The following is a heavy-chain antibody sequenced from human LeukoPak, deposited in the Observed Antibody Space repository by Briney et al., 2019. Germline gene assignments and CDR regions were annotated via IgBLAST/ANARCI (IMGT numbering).Heavy chain of an antibody. D-gene: IGHD2-8*01. CDR3: AKDNGVIVSGYFDL. V-gene: IGHV3-23*01. Sequence: GGSLRLSCAASGFTFISYAMSGVRQAPGKGREWRSVIRGSGDNTYYAESVKGRFTISRDNSKNTLYLQMDSLRAEDAAVYYCAKDNGVIVSGYFDLWGQGTLLTVSS. CDR2: IRGSGDNT. CDR1: GFTFISYA. J-gene: IGHJ4*02.